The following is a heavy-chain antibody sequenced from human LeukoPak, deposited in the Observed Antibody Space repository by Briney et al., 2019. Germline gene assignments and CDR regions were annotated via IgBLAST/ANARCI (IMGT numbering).Heavy chain of an antibody. J-gene: IGHJ5*02. CDR3: ALPAAIIGGFDP. CDR1: GGSISSSSYY. D-gene: IGHD2-2*01. Sequence: SETLSLTCTVSGGSISSSSYYWGWIRPPPGRGLEGIGIIFYSRSIYYNPSLKSRVTISVDTPKNQFSMKLTAVTAADTAVYYCALPAAIIGGFDPWGQGTLVTVSS. V-gene: IGHV4-39*07. CDR2: IFYSRSI.